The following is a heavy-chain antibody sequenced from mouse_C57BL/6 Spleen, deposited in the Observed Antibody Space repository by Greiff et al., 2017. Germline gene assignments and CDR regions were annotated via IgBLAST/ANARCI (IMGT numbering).Heavy chain of an antibody. CDR1: GFTFSSYG. D-gene: IGHD1-1*01. Sequence: DVQLVESGGDLVKPGGSLKLSCAASGFTFSSYGMSWVRQTPDKRLEWVATISSGGSYTYYPDSVKGRFTISRDNAKNTLYLQMSSLKSEDTAMYYCARHKLPGGYYFDYWGQGTTLTVSS. CDR3: ARHKLPGGYYFDY. J-gene: IGHJ2*01. CDR2: ISSGGSYT. V-gene: IGHV5-6*01.